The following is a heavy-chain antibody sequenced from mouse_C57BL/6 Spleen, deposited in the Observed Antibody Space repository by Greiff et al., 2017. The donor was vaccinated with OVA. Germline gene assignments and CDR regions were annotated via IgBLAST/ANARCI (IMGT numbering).Heavy chain of an antibody. Sequence: VKLQQPGAELVKPGASVKMSCKASGYTFTSYWITWVKQRPGQGLEWIGDIYPGSGSTNYNEKFKSKATLTVDTSSSTAYMQLSSLTSEDSAVYYCAREEGLRLRFAYWGQGTLVTVTA. J-gene: IGHJ3*01. CDR1: GYTFTSYW. CDR3: AREEGLRLRFAY. V-gene: IGHV1-55*01. D-gene: IGHD2-4*01. CDR2: IYPGSGST.